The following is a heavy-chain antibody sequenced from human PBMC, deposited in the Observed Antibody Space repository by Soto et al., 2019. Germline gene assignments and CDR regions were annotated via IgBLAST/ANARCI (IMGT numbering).Heavy chain of an antibody. J-gene: IGHJ5*02. Sequence: ASVKVSCKASGYTFTSYYMHWVRQAPGQGLEWMGWISAYNGNTNHAQKLQGRVTMTTDTSTSTAYMELRSLRSDDTAVYYCATRITMVRGVKQYNWFDPWGQGTLVTVSS. CDR1: GYTFTSYY. D-gene: IGHD3-10*01. CDR3: ATRITMVRGVKQYNWFDP. V-gene: IGHV1-18*04. CDR2: ISAYNGNT.